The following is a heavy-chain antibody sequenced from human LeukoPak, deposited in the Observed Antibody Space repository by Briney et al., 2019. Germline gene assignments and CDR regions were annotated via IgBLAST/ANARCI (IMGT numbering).Heavy chain of an antibody. CDR2: ISYDGSNK. CDR1: GFTFSSYS. Sequence: TGGSLRLSCAASGFTFSSYSMNWVRQAPGKGLEWVAVISYDGSNKYYADSVKGRFTISRDNSKNTLYLQMNSLRAEDTAVYYCARDRYGDYVSWYFDLWGRGTLVTVSS. V-gene: IGHV3-30*03. D-gene: IGHD4-17*01. J-gene: IGHJ2*01. CDR3: ARDRYGDYVSWYFDL.